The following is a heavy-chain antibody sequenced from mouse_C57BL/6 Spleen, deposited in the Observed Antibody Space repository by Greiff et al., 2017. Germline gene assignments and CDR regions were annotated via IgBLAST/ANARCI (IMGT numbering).Heavy chain of an antibody. CDR3: ARRTYDYDLYYAMDY. Sequence: QVQLQQSGAELVRPGTSVKVSCKASGYAFTNYLIGWVKQRPGQGLERIGVINPGSGGTNYNEKFKGKATLTADKSSSTAYMELSSLTSEDSAVYFCARRTYDYDLYYAMDYWGQGTSVTVSS. D-gene: IGHD2-4*01. CDR1: GYAFTNYL. CDR2: INPGSGGT. J-gene: IGHJ4*01. V-gene: IGHV1-54*01.